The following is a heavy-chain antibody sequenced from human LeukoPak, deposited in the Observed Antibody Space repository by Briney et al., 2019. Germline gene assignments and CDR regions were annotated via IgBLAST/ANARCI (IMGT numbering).Heavy chain of an antibody. CDR1: GFTFSSYA. CDR2: ISGSGGST. D-gene: IGHD4-17*01. V-gene: IGHV3-23*01. J-gene: IGHJ4*02. Sequence: GGSLRLSCAASGFTFSSYAMSWVRQAPGKGLEWVSAISGSGGSTYYADSVNRGYTISRHNSKNTLYPQMNSLRAENTAVYYCAKDDYGDYSALFGSWGEGTLVTVSS. CDR3: AKDDYGDYSALFGS.